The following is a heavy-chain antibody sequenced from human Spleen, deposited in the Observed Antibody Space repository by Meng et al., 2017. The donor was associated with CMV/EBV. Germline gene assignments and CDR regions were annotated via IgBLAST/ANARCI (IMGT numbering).Heavy chain of an antibody. J-gene: IGHJ6*02. CDR2: IYPSDSTT. Sequence: GGSLRLSCQGSGFSFTTYWIAWVRQMPGKGLEWMGIIYPSDSTTRYNPSFQGQVTISADKSIRTAYLQWASLKASDTAMYYCAREGRGESLGMDVWGQGTTVTVSS. V-gene: IGHV5-51*01. CDR3: AREGRGESLGMDV. D-gene: IGHD3-16*01. CDR1: GFSFTTYW.